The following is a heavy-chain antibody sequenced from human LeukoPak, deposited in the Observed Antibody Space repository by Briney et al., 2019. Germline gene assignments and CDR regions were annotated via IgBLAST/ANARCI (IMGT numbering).Heavy chain of an antibody. D-gene: IGHD4-17*01. CDR1: GGSISSSTYY. CDR3: ARQMNTVTADY. V-gene: IGHV4-39*01. J-gene: IGHJ4*02. CDR2: IFYSGST. Sequence: SETLSLTCTVSGGSISSSTYYWGWIRQPPGKGLEWIGSIFYSGSTYYNPSLNSRVTISIDTSKNQFSLRLSSVTAADTAVYYCARQMNTVTADYWGQGTLVTVSS.